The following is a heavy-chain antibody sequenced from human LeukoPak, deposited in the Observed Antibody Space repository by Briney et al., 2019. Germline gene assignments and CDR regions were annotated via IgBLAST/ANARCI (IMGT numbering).Heavy chain of an antibody. D-gene: IGHD3-10*01. CDR3: TRPTEYYYGSGSYYIARTFRDY. CDR2: IRSKANSYAT. V-gene: IGHV3-73*01. Sequence: PGGSLRLSCAASGFTFSGSAMHWVRQASGKGLEWVGRIRSKANSYATAYAASVKGRFTISRDDSKNTAYLQMNSLKTEDTAVYYCTRPTEYYYGSGSYYIARTFRDYWGQGTLVTVSS. J-gene: IGHJ4*02. CDR1: GFTFSGSA.